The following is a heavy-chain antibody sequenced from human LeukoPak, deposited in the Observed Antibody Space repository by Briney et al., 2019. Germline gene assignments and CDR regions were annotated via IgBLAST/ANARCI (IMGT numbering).Heavy chain of an antibody. CDR2: IYYSGST. CDR3: ARQHDGGMAKAIDY. J-gene: IGHJ4*02. V-gene: IGHV4-59*01. D-gene: IGHD5-24*01. Sequence: SETLSLTCTVSGGSISSYYWNWIRQPPGKGLEWIGYIYYSGSTNYNPSLKSRVTISVDTSKNQFFLKLSSVTAADTAVYYCARQHDGGMAKAIDYWGQGTLVTVPS. CDR1: GGSISSYY.